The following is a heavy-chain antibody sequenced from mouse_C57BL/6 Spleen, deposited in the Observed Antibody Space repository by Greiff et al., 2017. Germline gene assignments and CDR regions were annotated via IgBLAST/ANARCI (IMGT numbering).Heavy chain of an antibody. CDR2: IYPGSGST. CDR1: GYTFTSYW. D-gene: IGHD4-1*01. Sequence: VQLQQPGAELVKPGASVKMSCKASGYTFTSYWITWVKQRPGQGLEWIGDIYPGSGSTNYNAKFKSKATLTVDTSSSTAYMQLSILTSEDSAVYYCARSGYYFDDWGQGTTLTVSS. J-gene: IGHJ2*01. CDR3: ARSGYYFDD. V-gene: IGHV1-55*01.